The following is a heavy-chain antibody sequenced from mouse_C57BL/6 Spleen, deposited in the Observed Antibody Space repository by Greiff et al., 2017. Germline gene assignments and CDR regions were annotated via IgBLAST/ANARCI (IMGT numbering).Heavy chain of an antibody. V-gene: IGHV1-64*01. CDR2: IHPNSGST. D-gene: IGHD2-4*01. CDR1: GYTFTSYW. Sequence: QVQLQQPGAELVKPGASVKLSCKASGYTFTSYWMHWVKQRPGQGLEWIGMIHPNSGSTNYNEKFKSKATLTVDKSSSTAYMQLSSLTSEDSAVYYCARLCDYEDYFDDWGQGTTLTVAS. CDR3: ARLCDYEDYFDD. J-gene: IGHJ2*01.